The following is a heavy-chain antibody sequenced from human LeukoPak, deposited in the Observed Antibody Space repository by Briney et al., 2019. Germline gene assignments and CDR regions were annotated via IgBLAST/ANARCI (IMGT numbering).Heavy chain of an antibody. D-gene: IGHD3-22*01. CDR2: IYYIGDT. Sequence: PSETLSLTCTVSSVSTNNNYWSRIRPPPRRGREWVGFIYYIGDTNYNPPLQRRVTILLDTSKKQFSPRLSSVAGADTAVYYFARALYYYDSSGYRCVDWGQGTLVTVSS. J-gene: IGHJ4*02. CDR3: ARALYYYDSSGYRCVD. CDR1: SVSTNNNY. V-gene: IGHV4-59*01.